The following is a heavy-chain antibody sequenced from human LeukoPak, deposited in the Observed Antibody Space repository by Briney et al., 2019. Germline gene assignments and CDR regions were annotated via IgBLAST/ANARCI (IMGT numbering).Heavy chain of an antibody. V-gene: IGHV3-23*01. Sequence: GGSLRLSCAASEFTFSSHDMRWVRQAPGKGLEWVSSIVHSGSGTYYADSVKGRFTISRDNSKNTLYLQMSSLRAEDTAVYYCAKDGDCFNGVCYFYFDYWGQGTLVTVSS. J-gene: IGHJ4*02. CDR2: IVHSGSGT. CDR1: EFTFSSHD. CDR3: AKDGDCFNGVCYFYFDY. D-gene: IGHD2-8*01.